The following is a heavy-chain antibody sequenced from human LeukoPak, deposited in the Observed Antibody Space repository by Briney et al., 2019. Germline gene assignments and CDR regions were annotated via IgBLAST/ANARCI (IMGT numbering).Heavy chain of an antibody. CDR3: ARADTAMVYDYFDY. V-gene: IGHV3-74*01. CDR2: INSDGSST. J-gene: IGHJ4*02. CDR1: GFTFSSYW. Sequence: GGSLRLPCAASGFTFSSYWMHWVRQAPGKGLVWVSRINSDGSSTSYADSVKGRFTISRDNAKNTLYLQMNSLRAEDTAVYYCARADTAMVYDYFDYWGQGTLVTVSS. D-gene: IGHD5-18*01.